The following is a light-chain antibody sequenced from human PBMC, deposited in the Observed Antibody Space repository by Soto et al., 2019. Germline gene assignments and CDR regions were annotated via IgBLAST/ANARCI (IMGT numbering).Light chain of an antibody. V-gene: IGKV3-15*01. CDR2: DAS. J-gene: IGKJ1*01. CDR1: QSISGN. Sequence: EIVMTQSPATLPVSPGEGGTLSCRASQSISGNLAWYQQKPGQPPRLLIYDASTRATGIPARFSGSGSGTEFTLTISSLQSEDFAVYYCQQYNTWPRTFGQGTKVDIK. CDR3: QQYNTWPRT.